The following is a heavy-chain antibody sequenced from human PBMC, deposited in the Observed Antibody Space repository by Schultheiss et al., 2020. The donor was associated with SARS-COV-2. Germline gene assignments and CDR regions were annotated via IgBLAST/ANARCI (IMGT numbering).Heavy chain of an antibody. CDR2: INPNSGGT. CDR3: AGGPYDRGGVFDY. D-gene: IGHD3-22*01. V-gene: IGHV1-2*02. Sequence: ASVKVSCKASGYTFTGYYMHWVRQAPGQGLEWMGWINPNSGGTNYAQKFQGRVTMTRDTSISTAYMELSRLRSDDTAVYYCAGGPYDRGGVFDYWGLGTLVTVSS. J-gene: IGHJ4*02. CDR1: GYTFTGYY.